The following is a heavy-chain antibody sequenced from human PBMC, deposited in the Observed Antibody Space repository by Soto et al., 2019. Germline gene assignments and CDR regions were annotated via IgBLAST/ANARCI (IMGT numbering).Heavy chain of an antibody. CDR1: GYSFTSYW. CDR2: IDPSDSYT. Sequence: GESLKISCXGSGYSFTSYWISWVRQMPGKGLEWMGRIDPSDSYTNYSPSFQGHVTISADKSISTAYLQWSSLKASDTAMYYCARTPGTTRYCSGGSCYSDYYYYGMDVWGQGTTVTVSS. V-gene: IGHV5-10-1*01. J-gene: IGHJ6*02. CDR3: ARTPGTTRYCSGGSCYSDYYYYGMDV. D-gene: IGHD2-15*01.